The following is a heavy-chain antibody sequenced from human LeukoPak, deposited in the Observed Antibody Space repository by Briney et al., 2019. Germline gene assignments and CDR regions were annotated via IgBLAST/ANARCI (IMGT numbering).Heavy chain of an antibody. CDR3: AREGAYYFDY. V-gene: IGHV3-48*03. CDR1: GFTFSSFK. Sequence: GGSLRLSCAASGFTFSSFKMHWVRQAPGKGLEWVSYISSSGSTIFYADFVKGRFTISRDNAKNSLYLQMDSLRAEDTAVFYCAREGAYYFDYWGQGTLVTVSS. CDR2: ISSSGSTI. J-gene: IGHJ4*02.